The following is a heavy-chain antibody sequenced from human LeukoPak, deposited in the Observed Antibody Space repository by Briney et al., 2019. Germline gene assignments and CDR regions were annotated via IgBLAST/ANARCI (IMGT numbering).Heavy chain of an antibody. V-gene: IGHV1-46*01. J-gene: IGHJ3*02. D-gene: IGHD2-2*01. CDR3: ARDDGGYCSSTSCLGAFDI. Sequence: ASVKVSCKASGYTFTSYYMHWMRQAPGQGLEWMGIINPSGGSTSYAQKFQGRVTMTRDTSTSTVYMELSSLRSEDTAVYYCARDDGGYCSSTSCLGAFDIWGQGTMVTVSS. CDR1: GYTFTSYY. CDR2: INPSGGST.